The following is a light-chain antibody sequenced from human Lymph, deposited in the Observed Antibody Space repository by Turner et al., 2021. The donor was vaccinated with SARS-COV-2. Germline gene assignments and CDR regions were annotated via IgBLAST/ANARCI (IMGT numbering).Light chain of an antibody. CDR3: QQYYSYPRT. Sequence: DIVMSQSPSSLPVSVGEKVTMSCKSSQSLLYSGNQKNYLAWYQQKPGQSPKLLIYWASTRESGVPDRFTGSGSGTDFTLTIISVKADDLAVYYCQQYYSYPRTFGGGTKLEI. V-gene: IGKV4-1*01. CDR2: WAS. J-gene: IGKJ4*02. CDR1: QSLLYSGNQKNY.